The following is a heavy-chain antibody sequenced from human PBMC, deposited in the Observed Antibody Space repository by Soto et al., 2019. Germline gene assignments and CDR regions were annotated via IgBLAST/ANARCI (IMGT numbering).Heavy chain of an antibody. CDR2: INPNSGGT. V-gene: IGHV1-2*02. Sequence: ASVKVSCKASGYTFTGYYMHWVRQAPGQGLEWMGWINPNSGGTNYAQKFQGRVTMTRDTSTSTAYMELSRLRSDDTAVYYCARDRVDNYYYYGMDVWGQGTTVTVSS. J-gene: IGHJ6*02. CDR1: GYTFTGYY. CDR3: ARDRVDNYYYYGMDV.